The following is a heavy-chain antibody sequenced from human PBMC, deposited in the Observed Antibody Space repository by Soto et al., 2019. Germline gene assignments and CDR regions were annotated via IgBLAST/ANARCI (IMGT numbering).Heavy chain of an antibody. CDR1: AFTLSKFV. J-gene: IGHJ6*02. Sequence: QVQVVESGGGVVQPGKSLRLSCAASAFTLSKFVMHWVRQAPGRGLEWVAVTSNDGSNTFYADSVKGRFTNSRDNSKNTVYLQMNSLRTEDTAVYYCARGNLDVWGQGTTVTVSS. D-gene: IGHD1-7*01. CDR3: ARGNLDV. V-gene: IGHV3-30-3*01. CDR2: TSNDGSNT.